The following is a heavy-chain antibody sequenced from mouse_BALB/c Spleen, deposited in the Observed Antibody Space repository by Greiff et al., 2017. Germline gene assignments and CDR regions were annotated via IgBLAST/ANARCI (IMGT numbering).Heavy chain of an antibody. D-gene: IGHD1-1*01. V-gene: IGHV5-17*02. CDR3: ARDYGSSYGAY. J-gene: IGHJ3*01. Sequence: EVMLVESGGGLVQPGGSRKLSCAASGFTFSSFGMHWVRQAPEKGLEWVAYISSGSSTIYYADTVKGRFTISRDNPKNTLFLQMTSLRSEDTAMYYCARDYGSSYGAYWGQGTLVTVSA. CDR2: ISSGSSTI. CDR1: GFTFSSFG.